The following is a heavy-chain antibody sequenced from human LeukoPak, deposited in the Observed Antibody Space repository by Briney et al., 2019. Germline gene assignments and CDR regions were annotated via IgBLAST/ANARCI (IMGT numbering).Heavy chain of an antibody. D-gene: IGHD1-1*01. CDR2: INPNSGGT. CDR3: ARGSENNWNDDGNYYFDY. CDR1: GYTFTGYY. Sequence: ASVKVSCKASGYTFTGYYMHWVRQAPGQGLEWMGWINPNSGGTNYAQKFQGRVTMTRDTSISTAYMELSRLRSDDTAVYYCARGSENNWNDDGNYYFDYWGRGTLVTVSS. V-gene: IGHV1-2*02. J-gene: IGHJ4*02.